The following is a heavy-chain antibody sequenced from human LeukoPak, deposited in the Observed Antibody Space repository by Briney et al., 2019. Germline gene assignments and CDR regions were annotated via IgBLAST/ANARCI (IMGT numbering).Heavy chain of an antibody. D-gene: IGHD6-13*01. V-gene: IGHV3-23*01. Sequence: GGSLRPSCAASGFTFSSYAMSWVRQAPGKGLEWVSGISGSGGSTYYADSVKGRFTISRDNSKNTLYLQMNSLRAEDTAVYYCAKDRPPASAAGTNYFDYWGQGTLVTVSS. CDR3: AKDRPPASAAGTNYFDY. CDR2: ISGSGGST. CDR1: GFTFSSYA. J-gene: IGHJ4*02.